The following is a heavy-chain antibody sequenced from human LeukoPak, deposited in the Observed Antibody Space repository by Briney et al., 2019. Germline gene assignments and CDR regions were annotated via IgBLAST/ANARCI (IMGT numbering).Heavy chain of an antibody. CDR1: GFTFSNAW. CDR2: IKQDGSEK. V-gene: IGHV3-7*01. Sequence: GGSLRLSCAASGFTFSNAWMSWVRQAPGKGLEWVANIKQDGSEKYYVDSVKGRFTISRDNAKNSLYLQMNSLRAEDTAVYYCASSRYDSSGYYYYWGQGTLVTVSS. CDR3: ASSRYDSSGYYYY. D-gene: IGHD3-22*01. J-gene: IGHJ4*02.